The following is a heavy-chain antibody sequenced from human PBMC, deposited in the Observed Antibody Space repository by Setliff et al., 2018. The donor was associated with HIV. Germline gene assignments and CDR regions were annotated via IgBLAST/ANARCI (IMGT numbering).Heavy chain of an antibody. CDR2: ISWNSGTI. J-gene: IGHJ5*01. D-gene: IGHD2-8*01. Sequence: GGSLRLSCAAFGFSVSSSYMTWVRQAPGGGLEWVSGISWNSGTIRYADAVKGRFTISRDNAKNSLYLQMNSLRAEDTAVYYCARPLLRTNTVYGILGNWFDSWGRGTLVTVSS. CDR1: GFSVSSSY. V-gene: IGHV3-48*04. CDR3: ARPLLRTNTVYGILGNWFDS.